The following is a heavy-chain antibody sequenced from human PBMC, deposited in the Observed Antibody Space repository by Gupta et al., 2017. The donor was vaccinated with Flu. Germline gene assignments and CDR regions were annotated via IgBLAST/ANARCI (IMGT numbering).Heavy chain of an antibody. CDR2: IYYSGST. J-gene: IGHJ4*02. D-gene: IGHD5-12*01. V-gene: IGHV4-31*02. Sequence: IRQHPGEGLEWIGYIYYSGSTYNPSLKSRVTISVDTSANQFSLRLRSVTAADTAVYYCASGKKWLTATGYFDYWGQGTLVTVSS. CDR3: ASGKKWLTATGYFDY.